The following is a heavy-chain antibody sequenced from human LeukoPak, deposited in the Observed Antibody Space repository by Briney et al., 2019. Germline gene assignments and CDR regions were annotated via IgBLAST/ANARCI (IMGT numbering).Heavy chain of an antibody. D-gene: IGHD4-17*01. CDR3: AHRPSTYGDYSYDAFDI. CDR2: IYWDDDK. J-gene: IGHJ3*02. Sequence: SGPTLVKPTQTLTLTCTFSGFSLSTRGVGVGWVRQPPGKALEWLALIYWDDDKRHSPSLKSGLTITKDTSKNQVVLTMTNMDPVDTATYYCAHRPSTYGDYSYDAFDIWGQGTMVAVSS. CDR1: GFSLSTRGVG. V-gene: IGHV2-5*02.